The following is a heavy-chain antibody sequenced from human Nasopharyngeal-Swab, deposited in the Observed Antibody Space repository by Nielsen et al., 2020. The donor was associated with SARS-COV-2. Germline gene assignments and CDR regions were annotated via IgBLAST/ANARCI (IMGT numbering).Heavy chain of an antibody. V-gene: IGHV3-23*01. CDR2: ISGSGEST. J-gene: IGHJ6*02. CDR1: GFTFSTYD. D-gene: IGHD3-9*01. CDR3: ARGCVLTGPSCYYYGMDV. Sequence: GESLKISCAASGFTFSTYDMSWVRQAPGKGLGWVSGISGSGESTHYADSVKGRFTISRDNAKNSLYLQMNSLRAEDTAVYYCARGCVLTGPSCYYYGMDVWGQGTTVTVSS.